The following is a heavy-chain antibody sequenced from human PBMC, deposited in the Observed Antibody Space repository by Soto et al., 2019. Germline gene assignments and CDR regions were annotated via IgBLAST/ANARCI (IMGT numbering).Heavy chain of an antibody. J-gene: IGHJ3*02. V-gene: IGHV3-30-3*01. Sequence: GGSLRLSCAASGFTFSSYAMHWVRQAPGKGLEWVAVISYDGSNKYHADSVKGRFTISRDNSKNTLYLQMNSLRAEDTAVYYCARDAGSGSYYGYDAFDIWGQGTMVTVSS. CDR3: ARDAGSGSYYGYDAFDI. D-gene: IGHD1-26*01. CDR1: GFTFSSYA. CDR2: ISYDGSNK.